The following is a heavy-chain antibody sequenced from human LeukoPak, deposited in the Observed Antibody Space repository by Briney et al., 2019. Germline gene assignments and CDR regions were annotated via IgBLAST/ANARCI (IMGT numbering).Heavy chain of an antibody. CDR2: IKDDGSTT. J-gene: IGHJ4*02. D-gene: IGHD2-8*01. CDR3: HPLAFVTN. Sequence: GGSLRLSCAVSGFTFGGRLMHWVRQTPGKGLVWVALIKDDGSTTNYADSVKGRFTASRDDAKNTVYLQMSSLRAEDTAVYYCHPLAFVTNWGQGTLVTVSS. V-gene: IGHV3-74*01. CDR1: GFTFGGRL.